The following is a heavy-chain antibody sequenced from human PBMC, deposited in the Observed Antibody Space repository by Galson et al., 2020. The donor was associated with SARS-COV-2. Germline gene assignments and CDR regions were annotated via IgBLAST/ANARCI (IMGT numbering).Heavy chain of an antibody. Sequence: SQTPSLTCAISGDSVSNNVAAWNWIRQSPSRGLECLGRTYYRSKWHNEYAISVKSRITIKPDTSKNQFSLQLDSVTPEDTAVYYCARQYGHFDFWGQGTLVTVSS. V-gene: IGHV6-1*01. CDR2: TYYRSKWHN. D-gene: IGHD2-2*01. CDR1: GDSVSNNVAA. CDR3: ARQYGHFDF. J-gene: IGHJ4*02.